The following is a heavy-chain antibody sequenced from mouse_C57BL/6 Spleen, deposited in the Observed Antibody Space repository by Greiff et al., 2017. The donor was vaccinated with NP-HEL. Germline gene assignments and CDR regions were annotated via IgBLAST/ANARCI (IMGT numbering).Heavy chain of an antibody. CDR1: GFTFSSYA. V-gene: IGHV5-9-1*02. Sequence: EVKLMESGEGLVKPGGSLKLSCAASGFTFSSYAMSWVRQTPEKRLEWVAYISSGGDYIYYADTVKGRFTISRDNARNTLYLQMSSLKSEDTAMYYCTRDQDYYGSCAMDYWGQGTSVTVSS. J-gene: IGHJ4*01. CDR2: ISSGGDYI. D-gene: IGHD1-1*01. CDR3: TRDQDYYGSCAMDY.